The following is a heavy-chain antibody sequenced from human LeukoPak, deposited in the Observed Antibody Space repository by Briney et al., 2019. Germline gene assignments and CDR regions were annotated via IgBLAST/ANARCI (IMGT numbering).Heavy chain of an antibody. V-gene: IGHV4-39*01. J-gene: IGHJ4*02. CDR3: VYYYGSGSVEY. CDR2: FYYSGST. CDR1: GGSITSSNYY. Sequence: SETLSLTCTVSGGSITSSNYYWDWIRQPPGKGLEWIGSFYYSGSTNYNPSLKSRVTISVDTSKNQFSLKLSSVTAADTAVYYCVYYYGSGSVEYWGQGTLVTVSS. D-gene: IGHD3-10*01.